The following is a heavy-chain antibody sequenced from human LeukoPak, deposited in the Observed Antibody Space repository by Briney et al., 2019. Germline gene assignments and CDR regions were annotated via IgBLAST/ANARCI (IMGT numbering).Heavy chain of an antibody. CDR3: ATALVYGYRIDP. Sequence: ASVKVSCKVSGYTLTELSMHWVRQAPGKGLEWMGGFDPEDGETIYAQKFQGRVTMTEDTSTDTAYMELSSLRSEDTAVYYCATALVYGYRIDPWGQGTLVTVSS. CDR2: FDPEDGET. CDR1: GYTLTELS. J-gene: IGHJ5*02. D-gene: IGHD1-14*01. V-gene: IGHV1-24*01.